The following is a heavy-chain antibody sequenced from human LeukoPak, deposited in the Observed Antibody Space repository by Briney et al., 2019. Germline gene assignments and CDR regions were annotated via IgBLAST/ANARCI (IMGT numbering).Heavy chain of an antibody. J-gene: IGHJ4*02. V-gene: IGHV4-59*01. D-gene: IGHD3-16*01. CDR2: IYYSGRN. Sequence: SETLSLTCTVSGGSISSYYWSWIRQPPGKGLEWIGYIYYSGRNNYNPSLRSRVTMSVDTSKNQFSLSLSSVTAADTAVYYCARVNDRGGWLDYWGQGTLVTVSS. CDR1: GGSISSYY. CDR3: ARVNDRGGWLDY.